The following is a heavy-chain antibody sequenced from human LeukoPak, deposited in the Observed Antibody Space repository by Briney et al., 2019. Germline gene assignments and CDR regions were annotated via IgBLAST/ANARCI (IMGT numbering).Heavy chain of an antibody. Sequence: GRSLRLSCAASGFTFSSYAMHWVRQAPGKGLEWVAVISYDGSNKYYADSVKGRFTISRDNSKNTLYLQMSSLRAEDTAVYYCASAYYGDYSSFDYWGQGTLVTVSS. CDR2: ISYDGSNK. V-gene: IGHV3-30-3*01. CDR1: GFTFSSYA. D-gene: IGHD4-17*01. CDR3: ASAYYGDYSSFDY. J-gene: IGHJ4*02.